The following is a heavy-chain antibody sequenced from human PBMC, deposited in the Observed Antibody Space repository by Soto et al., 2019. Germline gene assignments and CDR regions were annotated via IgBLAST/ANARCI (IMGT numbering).Heavy chain of an antibody. D-gene: IGHD6-6*01. CDR3: AKGDGGGYSSSSPYYYYYRDV. Sequence: GGSLRLSCAASGFTFSSYGMHWVRQAPGKGLEWVAVISYDGSNKYYADSVKGRFTISRDNSKNTLYLQMNSLRAEDTAVYYCAKGDGGGYSSSSPYYYYYRDVWGKGTTVTVSS. CDR1: GFTFSSYG. V-gene: IGHV3-30*18. J-gene: IGHJ6*03. CDR2: ISYDGSNK.